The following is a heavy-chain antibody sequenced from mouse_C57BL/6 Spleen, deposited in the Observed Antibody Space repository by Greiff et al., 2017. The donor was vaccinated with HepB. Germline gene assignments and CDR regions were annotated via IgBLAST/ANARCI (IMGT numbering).Heavy chain of an antibody. D-gene: IGHD4-1*01. CDR3: ARLWDDYAMDY. CDR1: GFTFSSYA. Sequence: EVNLVESGGGLVKPGGSLKLSCAASGFTFSSYAMSWVRQTPEKRLEWVATISDGGSYTYYPDNVKGRFTISRDNAKNNLYLQMSHLKSEDTAMYYCARLWDDYAMDYWGQGTSVTVSS. J-gene: IGHJ4*01. V-gene: IGHV5-4*03. CDR2: ISDGGSYT.